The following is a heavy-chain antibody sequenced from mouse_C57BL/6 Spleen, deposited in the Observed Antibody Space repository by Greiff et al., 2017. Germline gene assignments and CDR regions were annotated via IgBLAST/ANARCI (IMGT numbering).Heavy chain of an antibody. Sequence: QVQLQQPGAELVMPGASVKLSCKASGYTFTSYWMHWVKQRPGQGLEWIGEIDPSDSYTNYNQKFKGKSTLTVDKSSSTAYMQLSSLTSEDSAVYYCARATMAKYFDYWGQGTTLTVSS. V-gene: IGHV1-69*01. CDR3: ARATMAKYFDY. CDR2: IDPSDSYT. CDR1: GYTFTSYW. D-gene: IGHD2-1*01. J-gene: IGHJ2*01.